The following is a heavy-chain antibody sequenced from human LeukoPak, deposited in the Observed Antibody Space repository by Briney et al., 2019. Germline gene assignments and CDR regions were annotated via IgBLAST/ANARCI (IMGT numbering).Heavy chain of an antibody. D-gene: IGHD7-27*01. CDR2: INSDEGST. Sequence: GGSLRLSCAASGFTFSSYWMHWVRQAPGKGLVWVSRINSDEGSTNYADSVKGRITISRDNAKNTLYLQMNSLRAEDTALYYCARALGNAFDIWGQGTMVTVSS. J-gene: IGHJ3*02. CDR1: GFTFSSYW. V-gene: IGHV3-74*01. CDR3: ARALGNAFDI.